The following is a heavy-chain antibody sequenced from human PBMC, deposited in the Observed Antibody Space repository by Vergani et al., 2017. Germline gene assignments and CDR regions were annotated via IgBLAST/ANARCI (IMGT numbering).Heavy chain of an antibody. CDR3: ARDHGDYRGGVYYYYYMDV. Sequence: EVQLVESGGGLVKPGGSLRLSCAASGFTFSSYGMHWVRQAPGKGLEWVSAISGSGGSTYYADSVKGRFTISRDNSKNTLYLQMNSLRAEDTAVYYCARDHGDYRGGVYYYYYMDVWGKGTTVTVSS. J-gene: IGHJ6*03. V-gene: IGHV3-23*04. CDR1: GFTFSSYG. CDR2: ISGSGGST. D-gene: IGHD4-17*01.